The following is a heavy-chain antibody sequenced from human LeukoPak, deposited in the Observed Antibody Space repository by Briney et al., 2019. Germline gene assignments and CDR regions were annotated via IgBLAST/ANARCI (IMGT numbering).Heavy chain of an antibody. D-gene: IGHD2-15*01. V-gene: IGHV4-61*01. Sequence: PSETLSLTCTVSAGSISSSSYYWSWIRQPPGKGLEWIGYIFYTGSTNYNPSLKSRVTISVDTSKNQFSLKLSSVTAADTAVYYCARTTEGYCRGRSCYSYYYYMDVWGKGTTVTVSS. CDR2: IFYTGST. CDR1: AGSISSSSYY. J-gene: IGHJ6*03. CDR3: ARTTEGYCRGRSCYSYYYYMDV.